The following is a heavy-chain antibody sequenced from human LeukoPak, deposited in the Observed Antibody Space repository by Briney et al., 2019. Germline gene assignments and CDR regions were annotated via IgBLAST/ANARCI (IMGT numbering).Heavy chain of an antibody. CDR2: IGIDSGNT. V-gene: IGHV3-48*01. CDR1: GFTFSDYS. Sequence: GGSLRLSCAASGFTFSDYSMNWVRQAPGKGLEWISYIGIDSGNTNYADSVEGRFTISGDKAKNSLYLQMNSLRVEDTAVYYCARDYKYAFDNWGQGTLVTVSS. D-gene: IGHD5-24*01. J-gene: IGHJ4*02. CDR3: ARDYKYAFDN.